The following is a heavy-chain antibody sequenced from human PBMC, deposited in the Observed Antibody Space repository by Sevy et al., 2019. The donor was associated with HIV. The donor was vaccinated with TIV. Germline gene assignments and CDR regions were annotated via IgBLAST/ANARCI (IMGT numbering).Heavy chain of an antibody. CDR1: GGSISSGDYY. Sequence: SETLSLTYTVSGGSISSGDYYWSWIRQPPGKGLEWIGYIYYSGSTYYNPSLKSRVTISVDTSKNQFSLKLSSVTAADTAVYYCARVVLEANWFDPWGQGTLVTVSS. CDR3: ARVVLEANWFDP. J-gene: IGHJ5*02. CDR2: IYYSGST. V-gene: IGHV4-30-4*01.